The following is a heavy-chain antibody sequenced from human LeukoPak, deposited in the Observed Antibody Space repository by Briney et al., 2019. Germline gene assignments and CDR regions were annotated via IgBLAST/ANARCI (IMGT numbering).Heavy chain of an antibody. CDR2: MNPNSGNT. D-gene: IGHD2-2*01. V-gene: IGHV1-8*01. CDR3: ARDLGYCSSTSCSP. J-gene: IGHJ5*02. CDR1: GYTFTSYD. Sequence: ASVKVACKAYGYTFTSYDINWVRQATGQGLEWMGWMNPNSGNTGYAQKFQGRVTMTRNTSISTAYMELSSLRSEDTAVYYCARDLGYCSSTSCSPWGQGTLVTVSS.